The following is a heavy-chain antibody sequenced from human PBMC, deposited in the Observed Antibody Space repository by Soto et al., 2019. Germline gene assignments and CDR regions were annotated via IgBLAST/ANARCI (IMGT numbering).Heavy chain of an antibody. J-gene: IGHJ6*02. D-gene: IGHD3-10*01. V-gene: IGHV4-34*01. CDR3: ARWRLRGRPSLSYYGMDV. CDR2: ITHSGST. CDR1: GGSFSGYY. Sequence: SETLSLTCAVYGGSFSGYYWIWIRQPPGKGLEWIGEITHSGSTNYNPSLKSRVTISVDTSKNQFSLKLSSVTAADTAVYYCARWRLRGRPSLSYYGMDVWGQGTTVTVSS.